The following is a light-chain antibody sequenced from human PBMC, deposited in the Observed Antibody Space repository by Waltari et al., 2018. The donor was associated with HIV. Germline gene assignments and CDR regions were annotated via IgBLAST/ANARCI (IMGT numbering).Light chain of an antibody. J-gene: IGLJ2*01. CDR1: QIGDKS. Sequence: SYVLTQPPSVSVAPGETAIITCGGHQIGDKSLYWYQQKPGQAPLLVIPYDVERPSGGPERISASKSGQTATLTITRVEAGDEADYFCQVWDSDSRSVVFGGGTNLTVL. CDR3: QVWDSDSRSVV. CDR2: YDV. V-gene: IGLV3-21*04.